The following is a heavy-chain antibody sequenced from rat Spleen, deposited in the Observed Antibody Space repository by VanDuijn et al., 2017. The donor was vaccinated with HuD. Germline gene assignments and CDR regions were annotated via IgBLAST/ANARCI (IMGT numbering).Heavy chain of an antibody. V-gene: IGHV5-20*01. Sequence: EVQLMESGGGLVQPGRSLKLPCAASGFTFSDYYLAWVRQAPKKGLEWVASISYEGSGTYYRDSVKGRFTISRDNAKSTLYLQMDSLRSEDTATYYCTTVVGDSYWYFDFWGPGTMVTVSS. J-gene: IGHJ1*01. CDR2: ISYEGSGT. D-gene: IGHD4-2*01. CDR3: TTVVGDSYWYFDF. CDR1: GFTFSDYY.